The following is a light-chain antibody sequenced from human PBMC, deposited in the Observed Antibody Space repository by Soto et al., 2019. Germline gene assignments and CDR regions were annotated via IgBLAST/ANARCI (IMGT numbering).Light chain of an antibody. CDR1: SSDVGTYNL. J-gene: IGLJ3*02. CDR3: CSYAGSSTWV. V-gene: IGLV2-23*01. Sequence: QSALTQPASVSGSPGQSITISCTGTSSDVGTYNLVSWYQQHPGKAPKLMIYEDNKRRSGVSNRFSGSKSGNTASLTISGLQAEDEADYHCCSYAGSSTWVFGGGTKLTVL. CDR2: EDN.